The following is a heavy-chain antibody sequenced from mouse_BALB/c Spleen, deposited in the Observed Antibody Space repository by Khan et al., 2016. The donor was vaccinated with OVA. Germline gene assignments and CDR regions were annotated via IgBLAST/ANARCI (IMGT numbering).Heavy chain of an antibody. CDR2: ITVKSDNSGA. D-gene: IGHD1-1*01. V-gene: IGHV13-2*02. CDR1: GFTFSYYL. J-gene: IGHJ2*01. CDR3: SRGGYYYGTPFDY. Sequence: QVQLVETGGGLVRPGNSLKLSCVTSGFTFSYYLMHWLRQFPGKRLEWIAVITVKSDNSGANYAESVKGRFTISRDDSKSSVYLQMNRLREEDTATYYCSRGGYYYGTPFDYWGQGTTLTVSS.